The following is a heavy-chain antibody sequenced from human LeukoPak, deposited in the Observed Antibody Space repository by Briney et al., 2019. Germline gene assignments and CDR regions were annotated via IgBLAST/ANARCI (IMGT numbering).Heavy chain of an antibody. CDR2: IKQDGSEK. J-gene: IGHJ4*02. V-gene: IGHV3-7*01. CDR3: ARGSYSGWYDY. D-gene: IGHD6-19*01. Sequence: PGGSLRLSCAASGFTFSSYWMSWVREAPGMGLEWVANIKQDGSEKYYVDSLKGRFTISRDNAKNSLYLQMNSLRAEDTAVYYCARGSYSGWYDYWGQGTLVTVSS. CDR1: GFTFSSYW.